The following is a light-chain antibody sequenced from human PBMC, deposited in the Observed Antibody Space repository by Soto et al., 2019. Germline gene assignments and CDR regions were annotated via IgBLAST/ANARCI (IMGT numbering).Light chain of an antibody. CDR2: KAS. CDR3: QQYNSYSSWT. V-gene: IGKV1-5*03. CDR1: QSIGGF. Sequence: DIQMTQSPSTLSASVGDRVTITCRASQSIGGFLAWYQQKPGKAPNLLIYKASTLESGVPSRFSGSGSGTEFTLTISSLQPDDFATYHCQQYNSYSSWTFGQGTKVEIK. J-gene: IGKJ1*01.